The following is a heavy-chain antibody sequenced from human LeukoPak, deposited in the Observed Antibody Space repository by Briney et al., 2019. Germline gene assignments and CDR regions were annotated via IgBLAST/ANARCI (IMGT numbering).Heavy chain of an antibody. D-gene: IGHD6-13*01. CDR3: ARSIAAAGTSYFDL. CDR2: IYYSGST. V-gene: IGHV4-61*08. Sequence: SETLSLTCTVSGGSISSGGYYWSWIRQPPGKGLEWIGYIYYSGSTNYNPSLKSRVTISVDTSKNQFSLKLSSVTAADTAVYYCARSIAAAGTSYFDLWGRGTLVTVSS. J-gene: IGHJ2*01. CDR1: GGSISSGGYY.